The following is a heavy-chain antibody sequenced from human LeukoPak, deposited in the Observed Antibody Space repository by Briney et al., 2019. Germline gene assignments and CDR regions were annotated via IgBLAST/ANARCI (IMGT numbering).Heavy chain of an antibody. CDR1: GFTFSSYA. D-gene: IGHD6-13*01. V-gene: IGHV3-30-3*01. CDR3: ARHPSLSSWFFDY. Sequence: GGSLRLSCAASGFTFSSYAMHWVRQAPGKGLEWVAVISYDGSNKYYADSVKGRFTISRDNSKNTLYLQMNSLRAEDTAVYYCARHPSLSSWFFDYWGQGTLVTVSS. J-gene: IGHJ4*02. CDR2: ISYDGSNK.